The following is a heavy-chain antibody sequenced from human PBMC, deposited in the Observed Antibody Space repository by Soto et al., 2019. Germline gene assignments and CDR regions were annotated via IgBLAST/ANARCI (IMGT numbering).Heavy chain of an antibody. CDR2: ISYDGSNK. J-gene: IGHJ4*02. CDR1: GFTFRSYA. CDR3: ARGPSSLTRFDY. Sequence: QPGGSLRLSCAASGFTFRSYAIHWVRQAPGKGLDWVAVISYDGSNKYYADSVKGRFTISRDNSKNTLYVQMNSLRAEDTAVYYCARGPSSLTRFDYWGQGTLVTVSS. V-gene: IGHV3-30-3*01. D-gene: IGHD2-2*01.